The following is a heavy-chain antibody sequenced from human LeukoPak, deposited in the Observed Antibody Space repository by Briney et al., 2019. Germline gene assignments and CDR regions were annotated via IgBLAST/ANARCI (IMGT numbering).Heavy chain of an antibody. CDR2: ISAYNGNT. V-gene: IGHV1-18*01. CDR3: AREANPAETGAFDI. D-gene: IGHD3-9*01. CDR1: GYTFTSYG. J-gene: IGHJ3*02. Sequence: GASVKVSCKASGYTFTSYGISWVRQAPGQGLEWMGWISAYNGNTNYAQKLQGRVTMTTDTSTSTAYMELRSLRSDDTAVYYCAREANPAETGAFDIWGQGTMVTVSS.